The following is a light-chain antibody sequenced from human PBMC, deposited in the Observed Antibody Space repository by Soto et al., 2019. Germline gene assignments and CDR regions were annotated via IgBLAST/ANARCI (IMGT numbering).Light chain of an antibody. Sequence: QSALTQPPSVSGSPGQSVAISCTGTSSDVGSYNRVSWYQQPPGTAPKLMIYDVNNRPSGVPDRFSGSKSGNTASLTISGLQAEDEADYYCNSYTGSSTDVFGTGTKLTVL. J-gene: IGLJ1*01. CDR1: SSDVGSYNR. CDR2: DVN. V-gene: IGLV2-18*02. CDR3: NSYTGSSTDV.